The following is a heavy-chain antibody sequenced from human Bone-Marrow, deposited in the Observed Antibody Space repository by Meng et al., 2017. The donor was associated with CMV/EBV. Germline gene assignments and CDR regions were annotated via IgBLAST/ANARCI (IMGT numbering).Heavy chain of an antibody. CDR1: GGSFSSYI. CDR3: ARTMVAPTHSHYYYGMDV. D-gene: IGHD2-15*01. V-gene: IGHV1-69*02. J-gene: IGHJ6*02. CDR2: ITPILDIV. Sequence: SVKVSCKASGGSFSSYIISWVRQAPGQRLEWMGRITPILDIVSYAQNFQGRVTITADKSTSTAYMELSSLTSEDTAVYYCARTMVAPTHSHYYYGMDVWGQGTTVTVSS.